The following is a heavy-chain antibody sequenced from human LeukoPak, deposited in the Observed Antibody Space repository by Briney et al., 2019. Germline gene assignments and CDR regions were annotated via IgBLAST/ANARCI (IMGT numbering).Heavy chain of an antibody. CDR2: ISCSGSSGGST. V-gene: IGHV3-23*01. CDR1: GFTFSSYA. D-gene: IGHD2-2*01. J-gene: IGHJ4*02. CDR3: AKGSHYCTSTSCYPTRPLFDY. Sequence: GGSLRLSCAASGFTFSSYAVGWVRQAPGKGLEWVSVISCSGSSGGSTYYADSVKGRFTISRDNANNTVYLQMNSLSAEDTAVYFCAKGSHYCTSTSCYPTRPLFDYWGQGTLVTVSS.